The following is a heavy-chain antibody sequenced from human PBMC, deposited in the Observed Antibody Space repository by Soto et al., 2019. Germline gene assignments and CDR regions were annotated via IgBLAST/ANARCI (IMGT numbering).Heavy chain of an antibody. J-gene: IGHJ4*02. CDR3: ARDRSNSPDYFDY. CDR1: GGSISSDDYY. CDR2: IYYNGRT. V-gene: IGHV4-30-4*01. Sequence: QVQLQESGPGLVKPSQTLSLTCTVSGGSISSDDYYWSWIRQPPGKGLEWIGYIYYNGRTDYNPSLKSRVIISIDTSKNQFSLNLNSVSAADTAVYYCARDRSNSPDYFDYWGQGTLVTVSS. D-gene: IGHD6-6*01.